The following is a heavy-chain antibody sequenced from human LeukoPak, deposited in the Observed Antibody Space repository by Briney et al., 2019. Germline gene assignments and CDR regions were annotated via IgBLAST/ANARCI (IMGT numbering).Heavy chain of an antibody. CDR3: ARDTPDQTDY. V-gene: IGHV3-21*04. CDR1: GFTFSSYS. J-gene: IGHJ4*02. CDR2: ISSSSSYM. Sequence: GGSLRLSCAASGFTFSSYSMNWVRQAPGKGLEWVSSISSSSSYMYYADSVKGRFTISRDNAKSSLYLQMNSLRVEDTAFYYCARDTPDQTDYWGQGTLVTVSS.